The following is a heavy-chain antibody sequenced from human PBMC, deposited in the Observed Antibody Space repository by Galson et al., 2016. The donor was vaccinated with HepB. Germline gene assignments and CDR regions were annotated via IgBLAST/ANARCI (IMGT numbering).Heavy chain of an antibody. V-gene: IGHV3-53*01. D-gene: IGHD1-7*01. CDR1: GFTVSNNY. J-gene: IGHJ4*02. CDR2: IYSVGST. CDR3: ARDAIIGTTGDY. Sequence: SLRLSCAVSGFTVSNNYMSWVRQPPGKGLEWVSLIYSVGSTHYADSVKGRFTISRDISKNTLYLQMNSLRAENTAVYYCARDAIIGTTGDYWGQGTLVTFSS.